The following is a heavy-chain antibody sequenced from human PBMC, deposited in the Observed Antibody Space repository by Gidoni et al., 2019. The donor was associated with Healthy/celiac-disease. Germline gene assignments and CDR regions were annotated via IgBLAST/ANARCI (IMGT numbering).Heavy chain of an antibody. D-gene: IGHD1-26*01. CDR2: IRSKAYGGTT. J-gene: IGHJ3*02. CDR3: TRDLPPEWELRPHAFDI. V-gene: IGHV3-49*04. Sequence: EVQLVESGGGLVQPGRSLRLSCTASGFTFGDYAMSWVRQAPGKGLEWVGFIRSKAYGGTTEYAASVKGRFTISRDDSKSIAYLQMNSLKTEDTAVYYCTRDLPPEWELRPHAFDIWGQGTMVTVSS. CDR1: GFTFGDYA.